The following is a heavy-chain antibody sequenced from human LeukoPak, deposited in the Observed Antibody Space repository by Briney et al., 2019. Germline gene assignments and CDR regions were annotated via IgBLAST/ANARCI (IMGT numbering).Heavy chain of an antibody. J-gene: IGHJ4*02. Sequence: GGSLRLSCAASGFTFTNYAMHWVRQAPGKGLEWVAVISYDGSNKYYADSVKGRFTISRDNSKNTLYLQMNSLRAEDTAVYYCARDSRRHYDFWSGYYQYTLYWGQGTLVTVSS. CDR3: ARDSRRHYDFWSGYYQYTLY. D-gene: IGHD3-3*01. V-gene: IGHV3-30-3*01. CDR2: ISYDGSNK. CDR1: GFTFTNYA.